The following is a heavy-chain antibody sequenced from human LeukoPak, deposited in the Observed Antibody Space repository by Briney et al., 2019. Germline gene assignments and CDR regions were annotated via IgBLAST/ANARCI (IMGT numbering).Heavy chain of an antibody. CDR2: INHSGST. CDR1: GGSFSGYY. J-gene: IGHJ4*02. D-gene: IGHD1-26*01. CDR3: ARVRLGSSHYFDY. Sequence: KPSETLSLTCAVYGGSFSGYYWSWIRQPPGKGLEWIGEINHSGSTNYNPSLKSRVTISVGTSKNQFSLKLSSVTAADTAVYYCARVRLGSSHYFDYWGQGTLVTVSS. V-gene: IGHV4-34*01.